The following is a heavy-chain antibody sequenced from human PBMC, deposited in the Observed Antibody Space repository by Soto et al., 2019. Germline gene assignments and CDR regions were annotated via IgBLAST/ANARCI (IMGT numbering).Heavy chain of an antibody. Sequence: TLSLTCTVSGGSISSGGYYWSWIRQHPGKGLEWIGYIYYSGSTYYNPSLKSRVTISVDTSKNQFSLKLSSVTAADTAVYYWARRTSVTTVDYYYGMDVWGQGTTVTVSS. V-gene: IGHV4-31*03. CDR3: ARRTSVTTVDYYYGMDV. CDR2: IYYSGST. CDR1: GGSISSGGYY. J-gene: IGHJ6*02. D-gene: IGHD4-17*01.